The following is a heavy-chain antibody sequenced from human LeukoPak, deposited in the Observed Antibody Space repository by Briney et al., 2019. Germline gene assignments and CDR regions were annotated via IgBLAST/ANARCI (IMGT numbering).Heavy chain of an antibody. CDR2: IYSGGST. Sequence: GGSLRLSCAASGFTVSSNYMSWVRQAPGKGLEWVSVIYSGGSTYYADSVKGRFTISRDNSKNTLYLQMNSLRAEDTAGYYCARPPRNFVVVHSFAYGGQETLVTVSS. CDR3: ARPPRNFVVVHSFAY. CDR1: GFTVSSNY. V-gene: IGHV3-66*04. D-gene: IGHD2-2*01. J-gene: IGHJ4*02.